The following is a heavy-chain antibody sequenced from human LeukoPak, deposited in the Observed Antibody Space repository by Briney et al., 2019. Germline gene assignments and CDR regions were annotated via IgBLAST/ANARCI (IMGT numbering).Heavy chain of an antibody. Sequence: GGSLRLSCAASGFTLSSYWMSWVRQAPGKGLEWVANIKEDGSEKYYVDSVKGRFTISRDNPKNSLYLQMNSLRAEDTVVYYCARLYASATIFDYWGQGNLVTASS. J-gene: IGHJ4*02. D-gene: IGHD3-16*01. CDR2: IKEDGSEK. CDR3: ARLYASATIFDY. V-gene: IGHV3-7*04. CDR1: GFTLSSYW.